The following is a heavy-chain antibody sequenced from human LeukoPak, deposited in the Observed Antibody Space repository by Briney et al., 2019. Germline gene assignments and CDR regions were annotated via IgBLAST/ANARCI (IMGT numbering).Heavy chain of an antibody. CDR3: ARDPPYYYGSGSYYPWFDP. CDR2: ISAYNGNT. J-gene: IGHJ5*02. Sequence: EASVKVSCKASGYTFTSYGISWVRQAPGQGLEWMGWISAYNGNTNYAQKLQGRVTMTTDTSTSTAYMELRSLRSDDTAVYYCARDPPYYYGSGSYYPWFDPWGQGTLVTVSS. V-gene: IGHV1-18*01. CDR1: GYTFTSYG. D-gene: IGHD3-10*01.